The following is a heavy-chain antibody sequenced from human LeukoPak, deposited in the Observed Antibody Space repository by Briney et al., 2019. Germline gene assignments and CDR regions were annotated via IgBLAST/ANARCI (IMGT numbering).Heavy chain of an antibody. Sequence: GGSLRLSCTTSGFTFSRYWMTWVRQAPGKGLKWVANIKEDGSRRNYVDSVKGRFTISRDNAKNSLYLQMNSLRAEDTAVYYCATPLDYYDSSGYHQGGDWGQGTLVTVSS. V-gene: IGHV3-7*03. CDR1: GFTFSRYW. J-gene: IGHJ4*02. CDR2: IKEDGSRR. CDR3: ATPLDYYDSSGYHQGGD. D-gene: IGHD3-22*01.